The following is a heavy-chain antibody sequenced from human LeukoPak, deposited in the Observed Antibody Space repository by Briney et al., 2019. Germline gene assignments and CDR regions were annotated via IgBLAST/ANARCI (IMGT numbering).Heavy chain of an antibody. D-gene: IGHD3-22*01. J-gene: IGHJ4*02. CDR1: GGSISSSSYY. V-gene: IGHV4-39*01. Sequence: SETLSLTCTVSGGSISSSSYYWGWIRQPPGKGLEWIGSIYYSGSTYYNPSLKSRVTISVDTSKNQFSLKLSSVTAADTAVYYCARQRSDYLYYYDSSGYSYFDYWGQGTLVTVSS. CDR3: ARQRSDYLYYYDSSGYSYFDY. CDR2: IYYSGST.